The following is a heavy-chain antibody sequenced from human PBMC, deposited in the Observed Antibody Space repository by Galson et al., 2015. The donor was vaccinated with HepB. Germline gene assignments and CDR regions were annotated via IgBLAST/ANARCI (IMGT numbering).Heavy chain of an antibody. CDR1: GFAFSDSY. CDR3: ARVRGSGSYPDY. V-gene: IGHV3-11*06. CDR2: ISETSVYS. J-gene: IGHJ4*02. Sequence: SLRLSCAASGFAFSDSYMAWTRQAPGKELEWLAYISETSVYSNYADSVRGRFTISRDNARTSVYLQMNSLTPEDTALYYCARVRGSGSYPDYWGQGTLVTVSS. D-gene: IGHD3-10*01.